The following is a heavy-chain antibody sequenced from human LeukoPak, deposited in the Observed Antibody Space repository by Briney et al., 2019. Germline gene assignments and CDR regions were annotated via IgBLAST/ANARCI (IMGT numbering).Heavy chain of an antibody. Sequence: GGSLRLSCAASGFTFSSYSMNWVRQAPGKWREWVSSISSSSSYIYYADSVKGRFTISRDNAKNSLYLQMNSLRAEDTAVYYCARDQEYSSSPYFDYWGQGTLVTVSS. CDR2: ISSSSSYI. J-gene: IGHJ4*02. CDR1: GFTFSSYS. CDR3: ARDQEYSSSPYFDY. V-gene: IGHV3-21*01. D-gene: IGHD6-6*01.